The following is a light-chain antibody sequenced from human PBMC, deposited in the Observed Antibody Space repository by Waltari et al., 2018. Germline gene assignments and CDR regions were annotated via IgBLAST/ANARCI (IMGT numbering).Light chain of an antibody. CDR2: HTS. Sequence: EIVLTQSPGPLSLSPGARAPLSCRASQGVGKYLAWYQQRPGQAPSPLLYHTSIRATGIPDRFSGSGYGTDFSLTISRLEPEDFAVYYCQKYDFLPATFGQGTTVEIK. CDR3: QKYDFLPAT. CDR1: QGVGKY. V-gene: IGKV3-20*01. J-gene: IGKJ1*01.